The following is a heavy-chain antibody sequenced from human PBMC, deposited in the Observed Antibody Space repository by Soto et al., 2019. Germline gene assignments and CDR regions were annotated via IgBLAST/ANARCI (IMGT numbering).Heavy chain of an antibody. D-gene: IGHD2-15*01. CDR1: GGTFSSYA. CDR2: IIPIFGTA. Sequence: SVKVSCKASGGTFSSYAISWVRQAPGQGLEWMGGIIPIFGTANYAQKFQGRVTITADESTSTAYMELSSLRSEDTAVYYCARDPRRECSGGSCNYYYGMDVWGQGTTVTVSS. J-gene: IGHJ6*02. CDR3: ARDPRRECSGGSCNYYYGMDV. V-gene: IGHV1-69*13.